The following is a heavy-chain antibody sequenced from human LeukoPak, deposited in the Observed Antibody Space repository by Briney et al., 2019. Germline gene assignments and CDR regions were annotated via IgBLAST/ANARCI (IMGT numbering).Heavy chain of an antibody. CDR3: ARILGEGRAMVRGVMDY. V-gene: IGHV3-48*03. D-gene: IGHD3-10*01. Sequence: PGGSLRLPCAASGXTFSSYEMKWVRQAPGKGLEWVSYISSSGSTIYYADSVKGRFTISRDNAKNSLYLQMNSLRAEDTAVYYCARILGEGRAMVRGVMDYWGQGILVTVSS. CDR2: ISSSGSTI. J-gene: IGHJ4*02. CDR1: GXTFSSYE.